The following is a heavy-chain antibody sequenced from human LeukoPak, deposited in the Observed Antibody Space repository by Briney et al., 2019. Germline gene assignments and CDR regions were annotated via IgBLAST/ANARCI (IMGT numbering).Heavy chain of an antibody. CDR1: GFTFSSYA. Sequence: GGSLRLSCAASGFTFSSYAMSWVRQAPGKGLEWVSAISGSGGSTYYADSVKGRFTISRDNSKNTLYLQMNSLRAEDTAVYYCAKANSVDTAMVTGAFDIWGQGTMVTVSS. J-gene: IGHJ3*02. CDR2: ISGSGGST. D-gene: IGHD5-18*01. CDR3: AKANSVDTAMVTGAFDI. V-gene: IGHV3-23*01.